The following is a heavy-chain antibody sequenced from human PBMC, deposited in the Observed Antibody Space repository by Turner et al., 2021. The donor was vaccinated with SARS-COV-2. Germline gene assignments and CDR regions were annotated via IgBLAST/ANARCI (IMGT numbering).Heavy chain of an antibody. CDR1: GGSFSGYY. CDR2: INHSGST. V-gene: IGHV4-34*01. CDR3: ARGIKGVLMSGSYYYYGMDV. J-gene: IGHJ6*02. D-gene: IGHD1-26*01. Sequence: QVQLQQWGAGLLKPSETLSLTCAVYGGSFSGYYWSWIRQPPGKGLEWIGEINHSGSTNYNQSLKSRVTISVDTSKNQFSLKLSSVTAADTAVYYCARGIKGVLMSGSYYYYGMDVWGQGTTVTVSS.